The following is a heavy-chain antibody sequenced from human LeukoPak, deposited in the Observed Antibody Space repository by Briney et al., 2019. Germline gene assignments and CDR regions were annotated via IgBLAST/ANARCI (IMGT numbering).Heavy chain of an antibody. Sequence: QSGGSLRLSCAASGFTFSSYGMHWVRQAPGKGLEWVSVISYDGSNKYYADSVKGRFTISRDNSKNTLYLQMNSLRAEDTAVYYCAKRGENTGRYYDFDHWGQGTLVSVSS. D-gene: IGHD1-26*01. V-gene: IGHV3-30*19. CDR3: AKRGENTGRYYDFDH. CDR1: GFTFSSYG. CDR2: ISYDGSNK. J-gene: IGHJ4*02.